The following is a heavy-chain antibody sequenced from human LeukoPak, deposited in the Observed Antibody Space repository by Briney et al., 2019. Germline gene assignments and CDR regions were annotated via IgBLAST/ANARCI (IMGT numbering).Heavy chain of an antibody. Sequence: GGSLRLSCAASGFTVSSNYMSWVRQAPGRGLEWVSVIYSGGGTYYVDSVKGRFTVSRDSSKNTLYLQMNSLRAEDTAVYYCARVRTTVDYWGQGTLVTVSS. D-gene: IGHD1-7*01. CDR1: GFTVSSNY. V-gene: IGHV3-53*01. CDR3: ARVRTTVDY. CDR2: IYSGGGT. J-gene: IGHJ4*02.